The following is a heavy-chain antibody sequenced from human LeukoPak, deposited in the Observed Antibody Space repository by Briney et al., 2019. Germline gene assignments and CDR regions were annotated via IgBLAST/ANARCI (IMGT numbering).Heavy chain of an antibody. D-gene: IGHD3-9*01. CDR3: ARGVVRYFDWSNWFDP. Sequence: SETLSLTCAVYGGSFSGYYWSWIRQPPGKGLEWIGEINHSGSTNYNPSLKSRVTISVDTSKNQFSLKLSSVTAADTAVYYCARGVVRYFDWSNWFDPWGQGTLVSVSS. V-gene: IGHV4-34*01. CDR1: GGSFSGYY. J-gene: IGHJ5*02. CDR2: INHSGST.